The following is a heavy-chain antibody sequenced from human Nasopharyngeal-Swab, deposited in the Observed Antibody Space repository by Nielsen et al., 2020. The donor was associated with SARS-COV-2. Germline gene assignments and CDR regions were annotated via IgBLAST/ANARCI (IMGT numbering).Heavy chain of an antibody. V-gene: IGHV3-74*01. CDR3: AMGPYASTGIAAADRYYYGIDV. Sequence: GESLKISCAASGFTFSSYWMHWVRQAPGKGLVWVSRINSDGSSTSYADSVKGRFTISRDNAKNTLYLQMNSLRAEDTAVYYCAMGPYASTGIAAADRYYYGIDVWGQGTTVTVSS. CDR1: GFTFSSYW. D-gene: IGHD6-13*01. J-gene: IGHJ6*02. CDR2: INSDGSST.